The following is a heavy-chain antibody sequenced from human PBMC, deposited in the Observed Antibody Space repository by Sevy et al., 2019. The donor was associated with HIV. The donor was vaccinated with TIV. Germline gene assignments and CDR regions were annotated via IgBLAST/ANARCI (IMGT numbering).Heavy chain of an antibody. V-gene: IGHV3-7*01. CDR2: IKRDGSER. D-gene: IGHD6-13*01. J-gene: IGHJ6*02. CDR3: ARDLYPLNNAIAAAGTGIPYYYYGMDV. CDR1: GFTFSNYW. Sequence: GGSLRLSCAASGFTFSNYWMTWVRQAPGKGLEWVANIKRDGSERYYVASVKGGLTISRDNAKNSMYLQMNSLRSEDTAVYYCARDLYPLNNAIAAAGTGIPYYYYGMDVWGQGTTVTVSS.